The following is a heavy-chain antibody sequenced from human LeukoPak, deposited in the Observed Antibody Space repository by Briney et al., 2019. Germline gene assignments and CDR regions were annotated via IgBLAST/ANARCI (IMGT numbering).Heavy chain of an antibody. D-gene: IGHD3-10*01. J-gene: IGHJ4*02. V-gene: IGHV3-33*01. CDR3: AGVIRGFGALDY. CDR2: IWYDGSNK. CDR1: GFNFFTYG. Sequence: PGGSLRLSCAASGFNFFTYGMRWVRQAPGKGLEWVAVIWYDGSNKYYADSAKGRFTISRDNSQSTLSLQMNSLRAEETAVYYCAGVIRGFGALDYWGQGTLVTVSS.